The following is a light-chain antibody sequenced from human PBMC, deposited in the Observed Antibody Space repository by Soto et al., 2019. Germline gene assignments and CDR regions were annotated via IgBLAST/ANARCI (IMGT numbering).Light chain of an antibody. V-gene: IGKV3-20*01. CDR3: QHYDSSPWT. CDR1: QSVSSNY. CDR2: ATS. J-gene: IGKJ1*01. Sequence: EIVLTQSPGTLSLSPGERATLSCRASQSVSSNYLAWYQQRPGQAPRLLIYATSNRATGIPDRFSGSGSGTDFTLTISRLEPEDVAVYYCQHYDSSPWTFGHGTKVDIK.